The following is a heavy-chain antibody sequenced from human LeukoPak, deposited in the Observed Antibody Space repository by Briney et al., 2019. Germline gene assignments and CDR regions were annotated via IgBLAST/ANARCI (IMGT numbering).Heavy chain of an antibody. J-gene: IGHJ5*02. CDR2: INPKNGDT. D-gene: IGHD5-12*01. CDR3: ARRVQKLVATSWFDP. Sequence: ASVKVSCKASGYTFDDEYIHWVRQAPGLGLEWMGWINPKNGDTNYAQKFQGRVTMTRDTSISTAYMELRRLKSDDSAVYYCARRVQKLVATSWFDPWGQGTLVTVSS. CDR1: GYTFDDEY. V-gene: IGHV1-2*02.